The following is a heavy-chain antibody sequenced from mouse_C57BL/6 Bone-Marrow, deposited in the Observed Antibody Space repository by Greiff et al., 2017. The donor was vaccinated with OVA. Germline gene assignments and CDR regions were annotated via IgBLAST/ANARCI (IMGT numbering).Heavy chain of an antibody. CDR1: GYTFTSYW. V-gene: IGHV1-55*01. D-gene: IGHD4-1*01. J-gene: IGHJ1*03. CDR3: ARDHLTYWYFDV. Sequence: QVQLQQPGAELVKPGVSVKMSCKASGYTFTSYWITWVKQRPGQGLEWIGDIYPGSGSTNYNEKFKSKATLTVDTSSSTAYMQLSSLTSEDSAVYYCARDHLTYWYFDVWGTGTTVTVSS. CDR2: IYPGSGST.